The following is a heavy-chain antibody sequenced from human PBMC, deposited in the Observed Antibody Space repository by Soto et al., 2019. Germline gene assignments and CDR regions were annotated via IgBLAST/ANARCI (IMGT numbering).Heavy chain of an antibody. Sequence: SETLSLTCAVSGFSIIRGYFWGFIRQPPGKGPEWLGSIYHSGTTYYNPSVKGRVTISVDTSKNQFSLKMSSVTAADTAVYYCARDSSGYYWFDPWGQGTLVTVSS. J-gene: IGHJ5*02. V-gene: IGHV4-38-2*02. CDR2: IYHSGTT. CDR3: ARDSSGYYWFDP. CDR1: GFSIIRGYF. D-gene: IGHD3-22*01.